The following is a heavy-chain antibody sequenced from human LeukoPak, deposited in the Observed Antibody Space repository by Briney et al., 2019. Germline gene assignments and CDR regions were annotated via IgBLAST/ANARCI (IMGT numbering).Heavy chain of an antibody. V-gene: IGHV3-49*04. CDR1: GFTFGDYA. Sequence: GGSLRLSCTASGFTFGDYAMSWVRQAPGKGLEWVGFIRSKAYGGTTEYAASVKGRFTISGDDSKSIAYLQMNSLKTEDTAVYYCTRALPYYDFWSGRSSNYYYYGMDVWGQGTTVTVSS. CDR2: IRSKAYGGTT. CDR3: TRALPYYDFWSGRSSNYYYYGMDV. J-gene: IGHJ6*02. D-gene: IGHD3-3*01.